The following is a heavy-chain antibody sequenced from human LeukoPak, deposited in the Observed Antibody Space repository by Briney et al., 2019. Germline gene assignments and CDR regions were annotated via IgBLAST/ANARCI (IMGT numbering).Heavy chain of an antibody. D-gene: IGHD1-26*01. CDR3: ARDNLPGAYFDY. V-gene: IGHV3-66*01. J-gene: IGHJ4*02. CDR2: ISSGGTT. CDR1: GLTVSSNY. Sequence: GGSLRLSCAASGLTVSSNYMSWVRQTPGKGLEWVSVISSGGTTDYADSVKGRFTISRDNSKNTLYLQMNSLRAEDTAVYYCARDNLPGAYFDYWGQGTLVTVSS.